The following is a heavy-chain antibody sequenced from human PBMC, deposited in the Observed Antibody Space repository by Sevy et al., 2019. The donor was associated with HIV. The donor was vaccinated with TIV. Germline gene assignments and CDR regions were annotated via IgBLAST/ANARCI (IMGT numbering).Heavy chain of an antibody. CDR2: IKSKTEGATR. CDR1: GFTFSNAW. V-gene: IGHV3-15*01. Sequence: GGSLRLSCAASGFTFSNAWMSWVRQAPGKGLEWVGRIKSKTEGATRDFAAPVKGRLLISRDDSRNTVYLQMNSLKTEDTAVYYCSAGVVPSDFDYWGQGTLVTVSS. CDR3: SAGVVPSDFDY. D-gene: IGHD3-3*01. J-gene: IGHJ4*02.